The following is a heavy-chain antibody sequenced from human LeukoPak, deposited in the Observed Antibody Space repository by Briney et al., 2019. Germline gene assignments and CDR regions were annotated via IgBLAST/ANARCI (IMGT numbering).Heavy chain of an antibody. D-gene: IGHD3-10*01. V-gene: IGHV3-11*01. Sequence: GGSLRLSCAASGCTFSSYAMSWIRQAPGKGLEWVSYISSSGSTIYYADSVKGRFTISRDNAKNSLYLQMNSLRAEDTAVYYCARDALDYYYGSGSYSDLFDYWGQGTLVTVSS. CDR1: GCTFSSYA. CDR2: ISSSGSTI. CDR3: ARDALDYYYGSGSYSDLFDY. J-gene: IGHJ4*02.